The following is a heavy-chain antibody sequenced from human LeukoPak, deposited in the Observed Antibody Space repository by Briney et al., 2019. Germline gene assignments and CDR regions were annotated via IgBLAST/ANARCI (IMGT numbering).Heavy chain of an antibody. CDR2: ISGSGGST. V-gene: IGHV3-23*01. D-gene: IGHD3-9*01. CDR3: ARDLEGHYDILTGFIDY. J-gene: IGHJ4*02. Sequence: GGSLRLSCAASGFTFSSYAMSWVCQAPGKGLEWVSAISGSGGSTYYADSVKGRFTISRDNSKNSLYLEMNSLRAEDTAVYYCARDLEGHYDILTGFIDYWGQGTLVTVSS. CDR1: GFTFSSYA.